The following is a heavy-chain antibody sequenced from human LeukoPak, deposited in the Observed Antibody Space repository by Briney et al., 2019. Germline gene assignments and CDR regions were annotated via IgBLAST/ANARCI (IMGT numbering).Heavy chain of an antibody. V-gene: IGHV4-38-2*02. Sequence: KPSETLSLTCAVSGYSISSGYYWGWIRQPPGKGLEWIGRIYTSGSTNYNPSLKSRVTISVDTSKNQFSLKLSSATAADTAVYYCARDKETYQLLNRQGGFDPWGQGTPVTVSS. J-gene: IGHJ5*02. CDR3: ARDKETYQLLNRQGGFDP. CDR1: GYSISSGYY. D-gene: IGHD2-2*01. CDR2: IYTSGST.